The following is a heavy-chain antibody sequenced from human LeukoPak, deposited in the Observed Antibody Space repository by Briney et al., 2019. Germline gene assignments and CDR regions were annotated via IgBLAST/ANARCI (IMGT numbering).Heavy chain of an antibody. CDR3: ARAQSGFWSGYCFDY. J-gene: IGHJ4*02. Sequence: PGGSLRLSCAASGFTFSTSWMTWVRQAPGKGLEWLANIKQGGSKKYYVDSVKGRFAVSRDNAKNSLYLQMNSLRAEDTAVYYCARAQSGFWSGYCFDYWGQGSLVTVSS. D-gene: IGHD3-3*01. V-gene: IGHV3-7*01. CDR2: IKQGGSKK. CDR1: GFTFSTSW.